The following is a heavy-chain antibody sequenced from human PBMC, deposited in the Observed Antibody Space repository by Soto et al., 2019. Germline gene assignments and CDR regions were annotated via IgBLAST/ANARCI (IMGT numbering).Heavy chain of an antibody. CDR2: ISAYNGNT. J-gene: IGHJ6*02. D-gene: IGHD3-3*01. CDR3: ARVVGYGNYDFWSGYFPGYYYYGMDV. V-gene: IGHV1-18*04. Sequence: AASVKVSCKASGYTFTSYGISWVRQAPGQGLEWMGWISAYNGNTNYAQKLQGRVTMTTDTSTSTAYMELRSLRSDDTAVYYCARVVGYGNYDFWSGYFPGYYYYGMDVWGQGTTVTVSS. CDR1: GYTFTSYG.